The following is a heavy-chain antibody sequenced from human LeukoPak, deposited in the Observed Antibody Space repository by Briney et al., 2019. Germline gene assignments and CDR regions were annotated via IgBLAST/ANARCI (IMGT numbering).Heavy chain of an antibody. CDR1: GGSISSSNW. J-gene: IGHJ4*02. CDR2: IYHSGST. Sequence: SETLSLTCAVSGGSISSSNWWSWVRQPPGKGLEWIGEIYHSGSTNYNPSLKSRVTISVDKSKNQLSLKLSSVTAADTAVYYCARGDYSRATPGDYWGQGTLVTVSS. D-gene: IGHD2-2*01. CDR3: ARGDYSRATPGDY. V-gene: IGHV4-4*02.